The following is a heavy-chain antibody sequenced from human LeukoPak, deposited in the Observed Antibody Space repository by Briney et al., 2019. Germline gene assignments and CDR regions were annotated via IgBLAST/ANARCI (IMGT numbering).Heavy chain of an antibody. V-gene: IGHV3-30*02. J-gene: IGHJ4*02. CDR1: GFTFSSYG. D-gene: IGHD2-2*01. Sequence: GGSLRLSCAAYGFTFSSYGTHWVRQAPGKGLEWVAFIRYDGSNKYYADSVKGRFTISRDNSKNTLYLQMNSLRAEDTAVYYCAKVKSTSPTMYYFDYWGQGTLVTVSS. CDR3: AKVKSTSPTMYYFDY. CDR2: IRYDGSNK.